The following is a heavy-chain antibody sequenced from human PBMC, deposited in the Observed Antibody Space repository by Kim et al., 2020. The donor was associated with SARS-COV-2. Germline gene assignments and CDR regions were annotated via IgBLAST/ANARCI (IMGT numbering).Heavy chain of an antibody. D-gene: IGHD2-21*01. V-gene: IGHV3-48*03. CDR1: GFTFRTYE. Sequence: GGSLRLSCAASGFTFRTYEMNWVRQAPGKGLEWVSYISSSGRSIYYADSVKGRFTISRDNAKNLLYLQMDSLTVEDTAVYYCARGPSEVIPAIGRIGYFLGWGQGTLVTASS. J-gene: IGHJ1*01. CDR3: ARGPSEVIPAIGRIGYFLG. CDR2: ISSSGRSI.